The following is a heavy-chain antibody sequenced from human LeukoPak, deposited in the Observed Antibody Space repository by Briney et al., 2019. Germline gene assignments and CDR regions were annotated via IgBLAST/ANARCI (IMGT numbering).Heavy chain of an antibody. D-gene: IGHD3-22*01. J-gene: IGHJ4*02. Sequence: RASVKVSCTASGYTFTSYDINWVRQATGQGLEWMGWMNPNSGNTGYAQKFQGRVTMTRNTSISTAYMELSSLRSEDTAVYHCARVAPSMHYYDSSGYYSHWGQGTLVTVSS. V-gene: IGHV1-8*01. CDR2: MNPNSGNT. CDR3: ARVAPSMHYYDSSGYYSH. CDR1: GYTFTSYD.